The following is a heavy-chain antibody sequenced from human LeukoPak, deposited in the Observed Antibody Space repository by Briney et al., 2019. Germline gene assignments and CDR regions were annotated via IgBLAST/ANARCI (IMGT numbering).Heavy chain of an antibody. CDR2: MNPNSGNT. J-gene: IGHJ3*02. V-gene: IGHV1-8*02. Sequence: ASVKVSCKASGYTFTSYDINWVRQAPGQGLEWMGWMNPNSGNTGYAQKFQGRVTMTRDTSTSTVYMELSSLRSEDTAVYYCARVPWAAAGTGGAFDIWGQGTMVTVSS. D-gene: IGHD6-13*01. CDR3: ARVPWAAAGTGGAFDI. CDR1: GYTFTSYD.